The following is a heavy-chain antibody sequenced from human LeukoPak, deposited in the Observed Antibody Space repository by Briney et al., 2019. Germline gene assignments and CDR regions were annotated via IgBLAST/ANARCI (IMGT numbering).Heavy chain of an antibody. CDR2: IIPIFGTA. J-gene: IGHJ4*02. D-gene: IGHD2-2*02. CDR1: GGTFSSYA. V-gene: IGHV1-69*13. CDR3: AGGYCSTTSCYTIDY. Sequence: ASVKVSCKASGGTFSSYAISWVRQAPGQGLEWMGGIIPIFGTANYAQKFQGRVTITADESTSTAYMELSSLRSEDTAVYYCAGGYCSTTSCYTIDYWGQGTLVTVSS.